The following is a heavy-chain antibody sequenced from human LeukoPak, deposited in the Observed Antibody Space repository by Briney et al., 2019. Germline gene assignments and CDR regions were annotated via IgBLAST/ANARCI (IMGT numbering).Heavy chain of an antibody. Sequence: SETLSLTCTVSGGSISSYYWSWIRQPPGKGLEWIGTINHSGSTYYNPSLKSRVTISVDMSKKQFSLKLSSVTAADAAVYYCARNQYDSSGYYFFDYWGQGTLVTVSS. CDR2: INHSGST. CDR3: ARNQYDSSGYYFFDY. CDR1: GGSISSYY. V-gene: IGHV4-59*08. D-gene: IGHD3-22*01. J-gene: IGHJ4*02.